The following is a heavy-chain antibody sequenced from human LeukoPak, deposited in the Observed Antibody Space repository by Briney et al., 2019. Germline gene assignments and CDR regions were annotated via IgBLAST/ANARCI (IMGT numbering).Heavy chain of an antibody. CDR3: ARDAGSYYYDSSGYNRFDY. CDR1: GYTFTSYG. J-gene: IGHJ4*02. Sequence: ASVKVSCKASGYTFTSYGISWVRQAPGQGLEWMGWISAYNGNTNYAQKLQGRVTMTTDTSTSTAYMELRSLRSDDTAVYYCARDAGSYYYDSSGYNRFDYWGQGTLVTVSS. V-gene: IGHV1-18*01. D-gene: IGHD3-22*01. CDR2: ISAYNGNT.